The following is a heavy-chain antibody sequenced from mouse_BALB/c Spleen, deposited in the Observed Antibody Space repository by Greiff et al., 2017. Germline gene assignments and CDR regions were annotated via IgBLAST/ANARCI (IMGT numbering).Heavy chain of an antibody. CDR1: GFAFSSYD. J-gene: IGHJ2*01. V-gene: IGHV5-12-1*01. CDR3: ARHGNWGQYYFDY. CDR2: ISSGGGST. Sequence: EVKVVESGGGLVKPGGSLKLSCAASGFAFSSYDMSWVRQTPEKRLEWVAYISSGGGSTYYPDTVKGRFTISRDNAKNTLYLQMSSLKSEDTAMYYCARHGNWGQYYFDYWGQGTTLTVSS. D-gene: IGHD4-1*01.